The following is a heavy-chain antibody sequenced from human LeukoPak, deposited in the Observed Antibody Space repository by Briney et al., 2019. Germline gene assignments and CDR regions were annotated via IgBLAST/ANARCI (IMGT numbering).Heavy chain of an antibody. CDR1: GASISSYY. J-gene: IGHJ4*02. CDR3: VKLSGDYSFDY. Sequence: SETLSLTCAVSGASISSYYWSWIRQPAGKGLEWIGRIHTSGSTNSNPSLKSRVTMSPETSKNQFSLNLRSGPSAVTAVNYCVKLSGDYSFDYCGQGTLVTVSS. D-gene: IGHD1-26*01. CDR2: IHTSGST. V-gene: IGHV4-4*07.